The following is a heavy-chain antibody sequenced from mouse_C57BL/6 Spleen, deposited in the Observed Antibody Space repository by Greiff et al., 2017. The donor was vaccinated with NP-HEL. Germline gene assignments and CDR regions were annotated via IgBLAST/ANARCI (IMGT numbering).Heavy chain of an antibody. J-gene: IGHJ2*01. V-gene: IGHV1-69*01. CDR2: IDPSDSYT. Sequence: QVQLQQPGAELVMPGASVKLSCKASGYTFTSYWMHWVKQRPGQGLEWIGEIDPSDSYTNYNQKFKGKSTLTVDKSSSTAYMQLSSLTSEDSAVYYCARSNYGSSYDFDDWGQGTTLTVSS. CDR1: GYTFTSYW. CDR3: ARSNYGSSYDFDD. D-gene: IGHD1-1*01.